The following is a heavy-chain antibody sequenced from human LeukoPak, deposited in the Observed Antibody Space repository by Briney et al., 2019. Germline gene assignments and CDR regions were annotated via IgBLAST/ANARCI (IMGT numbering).Heavy chain of an antibody. CDR3: AHSSPIAARPYYFDH. J-gene: IGHJ4*02. Sequence: SGPTLVNPTQTLTLTCTFSGFLLSTSGVGVGWIRQPPGKALEWLALIYWNDDKLYSPSLKSRLTVTKDTSKNQVVLTMTTMDPVDTATYYCAHSSPIAARPYYFDHWGQGTLVTVSS. CDR2: IYWNDDK. D-gene: IGHD6-6*01. CDR1: GFLLSTSGVG. V-gene: IGHV2-5*01.